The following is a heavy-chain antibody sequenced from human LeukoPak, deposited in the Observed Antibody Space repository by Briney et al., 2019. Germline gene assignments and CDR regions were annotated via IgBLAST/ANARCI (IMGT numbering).Heavy chain of an antibody. V-gene: IGHV5-51*01. CDR3: ARRLRGSGGNQNALDI. D-gene: IGHD4-23*01. Sequence: GESLKISCQGSGYSFTSYWIGWVRQMPGKGLEWMGIIYPGDSDTTYSPAFQGQVTISADKSISTAYLQWSSQKASDTAMYYCARRLRGSGGNQNALDIWGQGTMVTVSS. CDR2: IYPGDSDT. J-gene: IGHJ3*02. CDR1: GYSFTSYW.